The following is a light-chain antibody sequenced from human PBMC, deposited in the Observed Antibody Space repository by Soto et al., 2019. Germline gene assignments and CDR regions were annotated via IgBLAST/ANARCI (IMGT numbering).Light chain of an antibody. CDR2: TAS. Sequence: DIQMTQSPSSVSASVGDRVTIACRASQGISSWLAWYQQKPGKAPNLLMYTASNLQSGVPSRFSGSGSGTDFTLTISSLQPEDFATYYCQQSYSTPISFGQGTRLENK. CDR1: QGISSW. CDR3: QQSYSTPIS. V-gene: IGKV1-12*01. J-gene: IGKJ5*01.